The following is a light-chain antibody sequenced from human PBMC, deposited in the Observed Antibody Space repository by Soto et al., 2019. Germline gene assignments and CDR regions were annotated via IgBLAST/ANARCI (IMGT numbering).Light chain of an antibody. CDR2: EVT. CDR3: CSHAGSSILYV. V-gene: IGLV2-23*02. CDR1: SSDVGYYNL. J-gene: IGLJ1*01. Sequence: QSVLTQPASVSGSPGQSITVSCTGTSSDVGYYNLVSWYQHHPGKAPKLLIYEVTKRPSGVSNRFSGSKSGNTASLTISGLQAEDEADYYCCSHAGSSILYVFGNGTKVTVL.